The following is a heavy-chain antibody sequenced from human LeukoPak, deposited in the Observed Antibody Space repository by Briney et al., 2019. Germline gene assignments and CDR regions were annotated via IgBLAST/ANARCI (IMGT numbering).Heavy chain of an antibody. V-gene: IGHV3-21*01. CDR1: GFTFSGYS. CDR2: ISSSSSYI. J-gene: IGHJ6*04. D-gene: IGHD3-10*01. CDR3: ARSRHYYGSGSYYYYGMDV. Sequence: GGSLRLSCAASGFTFSGYSMNWVRQAPGKGLEWVSSISSSSSYIYYADSVKGRFTISRDNAKNSLYLQMNSLRAEDTAVYYCARSRHYYGSGSYYYYGMDVWGKGTTVTVSS.